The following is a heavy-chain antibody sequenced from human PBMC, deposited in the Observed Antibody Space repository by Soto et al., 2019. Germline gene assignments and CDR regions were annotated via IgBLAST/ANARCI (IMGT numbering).Heavy chain of an antibody. D-gene: IGHD6-19*01. CDR3: AAEYSSGMGSEY. V-gene: IGHV1-58*01. CDR1: GFTFTSSA. J-gene: IGHJ4*02. Sequence: QMQLVQSGPEVKKPGTSVKVSCKASGFTFTSSAVQWVRQARGQRLEWIGWIGVGSGNTNYAQKFQERVTITRDRSTSTVYMELSSLRAEDTDVYYCAAEYSSGMGSEYWGQGTLGPVSS. CDR2: IGVGSGNT.